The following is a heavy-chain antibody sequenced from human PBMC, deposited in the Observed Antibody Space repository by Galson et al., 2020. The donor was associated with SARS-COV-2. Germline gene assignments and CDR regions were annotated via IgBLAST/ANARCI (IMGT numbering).Heavy chain of an antibody. V-gene: IGHV3-21*01. CDR3: AREKESGPFDY. CDR2: ISSSSYI. D-gene: IGHD1-26*01. Sequence: GGSLRLSCAASGFTFSSYSMNWVRQAPGKGLEWVSSISSSSYIYYADSVKGRFTISRDNAKNSLYLQMNSLRAEDTAVYYCAREKESGPFDYWGQGTLVTVSS. J-gene: IGHJ4*02. CDR1: GFTFSSYS.